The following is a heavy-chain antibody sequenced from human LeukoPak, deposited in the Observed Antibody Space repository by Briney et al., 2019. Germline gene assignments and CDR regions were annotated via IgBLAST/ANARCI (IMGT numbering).Heavy chain of an antibody. V-gene: IGHV4-59*08. CDR1: GGSINNYY. CDR2: IYYSGTT. D-gene: IGHD5-18*01. J-gene: IGHJ4*02. CDR3: ARQTAKNVDTARFDS. Sequence: PSETLSLTCAISGGSINNYYWSWIRQPPGKGLEWIGYIYYSGTTNYSPSLNSRVNISLDTAKNQFSLRLSSVTAADTAVYYCARQTAKNVDTARFDSWGQGTLVTVTS.